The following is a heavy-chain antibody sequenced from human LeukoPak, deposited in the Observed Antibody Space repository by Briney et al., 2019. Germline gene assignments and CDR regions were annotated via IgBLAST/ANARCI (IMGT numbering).Heavy chain of an antibody. CDR1: GFTFRTYS. J-gene: IGHJ3*01. CDR2: IESGGNR. Sequence: GGSLRLSCAASGFTFRTYSMNWVRQAPGKGLEWLSCIESGGNRYYADSVKGRFTISRDNAENSLYLQMNSLRAEDTAVYYCVRDLSYSRDDAFDLWGQGTVVTVSS. CDR3: VRDLSYSRDDAFDL. V-gene: IGHV3-48*01. D-gene: IGHD3-22*01.